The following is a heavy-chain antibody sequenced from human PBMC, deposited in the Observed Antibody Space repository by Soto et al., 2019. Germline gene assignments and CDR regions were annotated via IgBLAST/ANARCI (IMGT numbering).Heavy chain of an antibody. V-gene: IGHV4-59*08. J-gene: IGHJ5*02. D-gene: IGHD3-3*01. CDR2: IYYSGST. CDR3: ARLKDDDFWSGYYGNWFDP. CDR1: GGSISSYD. Sequence: PSETLSLTCSVSGGSISSYDWSWIRQPPGKGLEWIGYIYYSGSTNYNPSLKSRVTISVDTSKNQFSLKLSSVTAADTAVYYCARLKDDDFWSGYYGNWFDPWGQGTLVTVSS.